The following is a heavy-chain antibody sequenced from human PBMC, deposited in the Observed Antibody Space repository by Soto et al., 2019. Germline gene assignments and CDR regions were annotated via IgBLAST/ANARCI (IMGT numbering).Heavy chain of an antibody. Sequence: EVQLVESGGGLVKPGGSLRLSCAASGFTFSSYSMNWVRQAPGKGLEWVSSIGSSSSYIYYADSVKGRFTISRDNAKNSLYLQMNSLRAEDTAVYYCARDRRSIDRSNSYYGMDVWGQGTTVTVSS. CDR3: ARDRRSIDRSNSYYGMDV. V-gene: IGHV3-21*01. CDR1: GFTFSSYS. J-gene: IGHJ6*02. CDR2: IGSSSSYI. D-gene: IGHD3-9*01.